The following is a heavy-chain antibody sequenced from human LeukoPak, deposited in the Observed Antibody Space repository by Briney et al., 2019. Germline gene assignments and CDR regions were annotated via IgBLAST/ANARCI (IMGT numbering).Heavy chain of an antibody. CDR1: GFTFXSYA. Sequence: GSLRLSCXXXGFTFXSYAMSWVRQAPGKGLEWVSAISGSGGSTYYADSVKGRFTISRDNSKNTLYLQMNSLRAEDTAVYYCAKDQASIAVAGAFDIWGQGTMVTVSS. CDR3: AKDQASIAVAGAFDI. CDR2: ISGSGGST. J-gene: IGHJ3*02. V-gene: IGHV3-23*01. D-gene: IGHD6-19*01.